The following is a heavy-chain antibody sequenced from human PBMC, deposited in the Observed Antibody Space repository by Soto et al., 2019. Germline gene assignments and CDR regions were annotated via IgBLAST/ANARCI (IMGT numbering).Heavy chain of an antibody. D-gene: IGHD6-13*01. CDR3: ASLSRIAAPHLDY. J-gene: IGHJ4*02. Sequence: PSYTLWHTGALAGGSVSSGYWIWIRQPPGKGLEWIGYIYYSGSTNYKPSLKSRVTISVDTSKNQFSLKLSSVTAADTAVYYCASLSRIAAPHLDYSGQGTLVTVPA. CDR2: IYYSGST. V-gene: IGHV4-59*02. CDR1: GGSVSSGY.